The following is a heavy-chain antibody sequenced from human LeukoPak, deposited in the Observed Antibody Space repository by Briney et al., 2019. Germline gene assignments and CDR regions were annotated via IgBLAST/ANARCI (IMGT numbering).Heavy chain of an antibody. V-gene: IGHV3-43*01. J-gene: IGHJ4*02. D-gene: IGHD6-19*01. CDR3: AKDEVDSSGWYEVYYFDY. CDR2: ISWDGGST. Sequence: GGSLRLSCAASGFTFDDYTMHWVRQAPGKGLEWVSLISWDGGSTYYADSVKGRFTISRDNSKNSLYLQMNSLRAEDTAVYYCAKDEVDSSGWYEVYYFDYWGQGTLVTVSS. CDR1: GFTFDDYT.